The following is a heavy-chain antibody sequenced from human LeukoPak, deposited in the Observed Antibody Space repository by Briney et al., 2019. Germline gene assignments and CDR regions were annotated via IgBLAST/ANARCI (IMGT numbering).Heavy chain of an antibody. D-gene: IGHD3-3*01. CDR2: IKLDGSEK. Sequence: GGSLRLSCAASGFTFSSYWMSWVRQAPGKGLEWVANIKLDGSEKYYVDSVKGRFTISRDNAKNSLYLQMNSLRAEDTAVYYCARGHYDFWRTFYYYYYGMDVWGQGTTVTVSS. J-gene: IGHJ6*02. CDR1: GFTFSSYW. CDR3: ARGHYDFWRTFYYYYYGMDV. V-gene: IGHV3-7*01.